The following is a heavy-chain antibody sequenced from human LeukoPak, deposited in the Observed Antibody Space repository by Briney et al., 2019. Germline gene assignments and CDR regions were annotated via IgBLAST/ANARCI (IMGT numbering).Heavy chain of an antibody. CDR1: GGSISSSSYY. CDR2: IYYSGST. J-gene: IGHJ5*02. D-gene: IGHD6-19*01. Sequence: SETLSLTCTVSGGSISSSSYYWGWIRQPPGKGLEWIGDIYYSGSTYYNPSLKSRVTISVETSKNQFSLKLSSVTAADTAVYYCARRGIDSSGWYNWFDPWGQGTLVTVSS. CDR3: ARRGIDSSGWYNWFDP. V-gene: IGHV4-39*01.